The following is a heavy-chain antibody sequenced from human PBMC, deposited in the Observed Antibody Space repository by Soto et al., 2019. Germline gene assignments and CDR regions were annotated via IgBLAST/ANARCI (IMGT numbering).Heavy chain of an antibody. CDR1: GFTFSTSW. Sequence: GGSLRLSCAASGFTFSTSWMPWVRQAPGKGLVWVSRIKSDGSYTTYADSVKGRFTISRDNAKNTLYLQINTLRAEDTAVYYCAREPNYYGMDVWGQGTTVTVSS. CDR3: AREPNYYGMDV. J-gene: IGHJ6*02. V-gene: IGHV3-74*01. CDR2: IKSDGSYT.